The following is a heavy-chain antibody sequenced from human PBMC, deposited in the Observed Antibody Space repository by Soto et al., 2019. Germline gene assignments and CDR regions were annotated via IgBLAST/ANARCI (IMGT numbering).Heavy chain of an antibody. CDR1: GFTFDDYT. J-gene: IGHJ1*01. CDR2: ISWDGGST. V-gene: IGHV3-43*01. CDR3: AKDIQARKDYGGNSLYFQH. D-gene: IGHD4-17*01. Sequence: EVQLVESGGVVVQPGGSLRLSCAASGFTFDDYTMHWVRQAPGKGLEWVSLISWDGGSTYYADSVKGRFTISRDNSKNSLYLQMNSLRTEDTALYYCAKDIQARKDYGGNSLYFQHWGQGTLVTVSS.